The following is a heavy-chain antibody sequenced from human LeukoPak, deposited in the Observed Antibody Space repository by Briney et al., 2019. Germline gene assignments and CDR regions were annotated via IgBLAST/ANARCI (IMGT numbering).Heavy chain of an antibody. J-gene: IGHJ4*02. CDR3: ARSRYLDY. V-gene: IGHV3-7*01. Sequence: GGSLRVSCAASGFTFSTYWMSWVRQAPGKGLEWVANIKQDGSEKNYVNSVKGRFTISRDNAKNSLYLQMNSLRAEDTAVYYCARSRYLDYWGQGTLVTVFS. CDR1: GFTFSTYW. CDR2: IKQDGSEK.